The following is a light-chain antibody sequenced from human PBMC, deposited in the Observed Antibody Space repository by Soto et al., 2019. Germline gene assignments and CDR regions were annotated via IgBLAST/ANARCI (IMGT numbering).Light chain of an antibody. CDR2: DAS. J-gene: IGKJ2*01. V-gene: IGKV1-5*01. CDR1: QSISDW. CDR3: QEYKSAT. Sequence: DIQMTQSPSTLSVSVGDRVTITCRASQSISDWLAWYQQIPGRAPKLLIYDASTLQSGVPSRFSGSGSGTEFILTISSLQPDDTATYYCQEYKSATFGQGTKLQIK.